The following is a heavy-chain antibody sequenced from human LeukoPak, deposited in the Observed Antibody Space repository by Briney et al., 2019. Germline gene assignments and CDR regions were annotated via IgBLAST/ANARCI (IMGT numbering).Heavy chain of an antibody. V-gene: IGHV3-30-3*01. CDR2: ISYDGSNK. Sequence: PGGSLRLSCAASGFTFSSYAMHWVRQAPGKGLEWVAVISYDGSNKYYADSVKGRFTISRDNSKNTLYLQMNSLRAEDTAVYYCASPVGATHEAFDIWGQGTMVTVSS. D-gene: IGHD1-26*01. CDR3: ASPVGATHEAFDI. J-gene: IGHJ3*02. CDR1: GFTFSSYA.